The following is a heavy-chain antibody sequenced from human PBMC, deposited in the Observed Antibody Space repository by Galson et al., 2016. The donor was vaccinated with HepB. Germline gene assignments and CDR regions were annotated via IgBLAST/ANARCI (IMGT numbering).Heavy chain of an antibody. CDR1: GFTFSGFS. CDR3: ARYYASGSSNWFDP. V-gene: IGHV3-21*01. Sequence: SLRLSCAASGFTFSGFSMNWIRQAPGKGLEWVSSISGSSSYIYYADSVKGRFVISRDNARNSLYLQMNTLRAEDTAVYYCARYYASGSSNWFDPWGQGTLVTVSS. CDR2: ISGSSSYI. J-gene: IGHJ5*02. D-gene: IGHD3-10*01.